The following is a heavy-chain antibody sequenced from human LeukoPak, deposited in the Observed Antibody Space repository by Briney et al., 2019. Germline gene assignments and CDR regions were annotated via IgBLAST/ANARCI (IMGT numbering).Heavy chain of an antibody. CDR1: GGSISSSSYY. V-gene: IGHV4-39*01. Sequence: TSETLSLTRTVSGGSISSSSYYWGWIRQPPGKGLEWIGSIYYSGSTYYNPSLKSRVTISVDTSKNQFSLKLSSLTAADTAVYYCARSDDYVWGSNDYWGQGTLVTVSS. CDR3: ARSDDYVWGSNDY. D-gene: IGHD3-16*01. CDR2: IYYSGST. J-gene: IGHJ4*02.